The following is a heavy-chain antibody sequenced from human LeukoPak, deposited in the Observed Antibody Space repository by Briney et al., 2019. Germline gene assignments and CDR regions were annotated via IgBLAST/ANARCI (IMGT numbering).Heavy chain of an antibody. V-gene: IGHV3-73*01. D-gene: IGHD2-15*01. J-gene: IGHJ3*02. CDR1: GFTFSGSA. Sequence: PGGSRRLSCAASGFTFSGSAMHWVRQASGKGLEWVGRIRSKANGYTTAYGASVKGRFTISRDDSQRATYVQMNSLKIEDTAVYYCTRLAGGDAFDIWGPGTMVTVSS. CDR2: IRSKANGYTT. CDR3: TRLAGGDAFDI.